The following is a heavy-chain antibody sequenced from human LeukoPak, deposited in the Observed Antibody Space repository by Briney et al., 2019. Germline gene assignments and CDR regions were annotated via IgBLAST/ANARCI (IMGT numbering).Heavy chain of an antibody. V-gene: IGHV7-4-1*02. CDR1: GGTFSSYT. CDR2: INTNTGNP. Sequence: ASVKVSCKASGGTFSSYTISWVRQAPGQGLEWMGWINTNTGNPTYAQGFTGRFVFSLDTSVSTAYLQISSLKAEDTAVYYCARESGVAVTEGQYYYYYYGMDVWGQGTTVTVSS. J-gene: IGHJ6*02. CDR3: ARESGVAVTEGQYYYYYYGMDV. D-gene: IGHD6-19*01.